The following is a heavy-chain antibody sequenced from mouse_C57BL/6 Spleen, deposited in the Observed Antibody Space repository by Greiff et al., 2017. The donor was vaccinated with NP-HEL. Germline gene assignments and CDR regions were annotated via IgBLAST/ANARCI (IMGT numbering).Heavy chain of an antibody. J-gene: IGHJ3*01. CDR1: GFTFSSYA. V-gene: IGHV5-4*01. D-gene: IGHD1-1*02. Sequence: DVKLQESGGGLVKPGGSLKLSCAASGFTFSSYAMSWVRQTPEKRLEWVATISDGGSYTYYPDNVKGRFTISRDNAKNNLYLQMSHLKSEDTAMYYCARDMGPFAYWGQGTLVTVSA. CDR2: ISDGGSYT. CDR3: ARDMGPFAY.